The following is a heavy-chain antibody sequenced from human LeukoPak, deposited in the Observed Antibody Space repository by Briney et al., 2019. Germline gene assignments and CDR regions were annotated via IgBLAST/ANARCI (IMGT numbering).Heavy chain of an antibody. CDR3: ARSIRLVATIRFDP. Sequence: PSETLSLTCAVYGGSFSGYYWSWIRQPPGKGLEWIGEINHSGSTNYNPSLKSRVTISVDTSKNQFSLKLSSVTAADTAVYYCARSIRLVATIRFDPWGQGTLVTVSS. CDR2: INHSGST. V-gene: IGHV4-34*01. CDR1: GGSFSGYY. J-gene: IGHJ5*02. D-gene: IGHD5-12*01.